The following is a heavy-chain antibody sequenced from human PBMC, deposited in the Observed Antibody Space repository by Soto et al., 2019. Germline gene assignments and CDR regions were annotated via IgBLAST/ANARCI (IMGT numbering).Heavy chain of an antibody. V-gene: IGHV3-30-3*01. J-gene: IGHJ4*02. CDR1: GFTFSSYA. CDR2: ISYDGSNK. CDR3: ARGNAGPVKRNYFDY. Sequence: QVQLVESGGGVVQPGRSLRLSCAASGFTFSSYAMHWVRQAPGKGLEWVAVISYDGSNKYYADSVKGRFTISRDNSKNTLYLQMNGLRAEDTAVYYCARGNAGPVKRNYFDYWGQGTLVTVSS. D-gene: IGHD6-13*01.